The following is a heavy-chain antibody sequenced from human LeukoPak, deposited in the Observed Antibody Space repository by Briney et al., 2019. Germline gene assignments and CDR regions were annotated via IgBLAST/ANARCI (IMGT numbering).Heavy chain of an antibody. D-gene: IGHD1-1*01. CDR1: GYSISSGYY. CDR3: ARLPAMERVDY. J-gene: IGHJ4*02. V-gene: IGHV4-38-2*01. CDR2: IYHSGST. Sequence: SETLSLTCAVSGYSISSGYYWGWVRPPPGKGLEWIGSIYHSGSTYYNPSLKSRVTISVDTSKNQFSLKLSSVTAADTAVYYCARLPAMERVDYWGQGTLVAVSS.